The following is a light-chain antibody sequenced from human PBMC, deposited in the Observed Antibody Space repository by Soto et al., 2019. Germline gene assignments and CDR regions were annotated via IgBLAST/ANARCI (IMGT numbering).Light chain of an antibody. CDR1: QSISSY. Sequence: DIQMTQSPSSLSASVGDRITIACRASQSISSYLNWFQQKPGKAPKLLIYTPSSLQSGVPSSCSGSGSGTYMTGTISSLQPEEFATDYDAQCYSTPRTVGQGGKVYSK. CDR3: AQCYSTPRT. CDR2: TPS. V-gene: IGKV1-39*01. J-gene: IGKJ1*01.